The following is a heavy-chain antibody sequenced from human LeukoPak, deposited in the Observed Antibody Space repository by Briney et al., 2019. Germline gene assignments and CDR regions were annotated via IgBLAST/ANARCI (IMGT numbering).Heavy chain of an antibody. CDR2: IYYSGDT. CDR3: VGGPSAASISKWFDP. J-gene: IGHJ5*02. Sequence: SETLSLTCTVSRGSISGYSWSWIRQSPGGGLEWIGYIYYSGDTAYNPSLRSRGTLLVETSKNQFSLLQMSVLTVDAAVDYCVGGPSAASISKWFDPWGQGTQVIVSP. CDR1: RGSISGYS. V-gene: IGHV4-59*01. D-gene: IGHD2-15*01.